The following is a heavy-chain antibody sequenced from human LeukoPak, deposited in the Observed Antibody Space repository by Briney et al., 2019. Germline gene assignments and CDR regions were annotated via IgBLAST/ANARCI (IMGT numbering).Heavy chain of an antibody. D-gene: IGHD3-16*01. CDR2: IKQDGSEK. J-gene: IGHJ4*02. CDR1: GFTFSSYW. V-gene: IGHV3-7*04. CDR3: ARWGGGFDY. Sequence: GGSLRLSCAASGFTFSSYWMSWVRQAPGKRLEWVADIKQDGSEKYYVDSVKGRFTISRDNAKNSLYLHVDSLRVEDTAVYYCARWGGGFDYWGQGTLVTVSS.